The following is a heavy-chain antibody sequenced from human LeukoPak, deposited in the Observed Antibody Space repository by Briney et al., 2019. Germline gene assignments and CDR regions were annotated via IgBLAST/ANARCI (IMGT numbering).Heavy chain of an antibody. CDR2: IKKVGSET. V-gene: IGHV3-7*01. Sequence: PRGSLRLSCAASGFTFSSYYISSVRQAPGKGLELVAYIKKVGSETYYVDSVKGRFTISSDKGKHSLYLQMSSLRDDDTAVYYCARGNLPLDCAGHCYSWGDYWGQGALVSVSS. D-gene: IGHD2-21*02. J-gene: IGHJ4*02. CDR1: GFTFSSYY. CDR3: ARGNLPLDCAGHCYSWGDY.